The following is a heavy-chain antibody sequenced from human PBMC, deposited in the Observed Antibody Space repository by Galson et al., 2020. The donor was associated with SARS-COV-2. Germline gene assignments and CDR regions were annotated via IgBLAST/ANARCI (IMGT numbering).Heavy chain of an antibody. V-gene: IGHV4-4*07. D-gene: IGHD4-17*01. CDR3: ARAVTSLNWFDP. CDR1: GGSISSYY. Sequence: ASETLSLTCTVSGGSISSYYWSWIRQPAGKGLEWVGHICTSGSTNYNPSLKSRVTMSLDTAKNQFSLKLSSVTAADTAVYYCARAVTSLNWFDPWGQGTLVTVSS. J-gene: IGHJ5*02. CDR2: ICTSGST.